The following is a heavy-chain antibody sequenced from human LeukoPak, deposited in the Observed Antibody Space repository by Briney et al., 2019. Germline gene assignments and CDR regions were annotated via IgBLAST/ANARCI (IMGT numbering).Heavy chain of an antibody. D-gene: IGHD6-13*01. CDR3: ARGRPPRSSSSWHGGFDY. CDR1: GFTFSSYG. CDR2: IWYDGSNK. V-gene: IGHV3-33*01. Sequence: GGSLRLSCAASGFTFSSYGMHWVRQAPGKGLEWVAVIWYDGSNKYYADSVKGRFTISRDNSKNTLYLQMNSLRAEDTAVYDCARGRPPRSSSSWHGGFDYWGQGTLVTVSS. J-gene: IGHJ4*02.